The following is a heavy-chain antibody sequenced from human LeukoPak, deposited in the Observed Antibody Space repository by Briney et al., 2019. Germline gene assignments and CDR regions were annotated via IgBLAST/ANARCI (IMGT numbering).Heavy chain of an antibody. D-gene: IGHD3-10*01. CDR3: ARHKRGSGSYSHTFDY. J-gene: IGHJ4*02. V-gene: IGHV4-59*08. Sequence: SETLSLTCTVSGGSISSYYWSWIRQSPGKGLEWIGYIYYSGSTNYNPSLKSRVTISVDTSKNQFSLKLSSVTAADTAVYYCARHKRGSGSYSHTFDYWGQGTLVTVSS. CDR2: IYYSGST. CDR1: GGSISSYY.